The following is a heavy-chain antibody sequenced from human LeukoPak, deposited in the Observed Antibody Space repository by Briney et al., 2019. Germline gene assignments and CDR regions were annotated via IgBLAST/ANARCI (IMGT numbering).Heavy chain of an antibody. CDR2: IYYSGST. CDR1: GGSISSSSYY. CDR3: ARRPLRYDFDI. J-gene: IGHJ3*02. Sequence: SETLSLTCTVSGGSISSSSYYWGWIRQPPGKGLEWIGNIYYSGSTYYNPSLKSRVTISVDTSKNQFSLKLSSVTAADTAVYYCARRPLRYDFDIWGQGTRVTVSS. V-gene: IGHV4-39*01.